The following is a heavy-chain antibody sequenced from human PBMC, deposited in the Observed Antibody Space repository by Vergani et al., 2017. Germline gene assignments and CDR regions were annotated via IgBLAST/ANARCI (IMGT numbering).Heavy chain of an antibody. Sequence: EVQLLGSGGGLAQPGGSLRLSCAASGFTFRNYAMTWVRQAPGKGLEWVSIISDNGGTTYYADSVKGRFTISRDNAKNSLYLDMSSLRAEDTAVYYCVRDVRVSRTWGQGTLVAVSS. CDR1: GFTFRNYA. CDR2: ISDNGGTT. V-gene: IGHV3-23*01. CDR3: VRDVRVSRT. J-gene: IGHJ3*01.